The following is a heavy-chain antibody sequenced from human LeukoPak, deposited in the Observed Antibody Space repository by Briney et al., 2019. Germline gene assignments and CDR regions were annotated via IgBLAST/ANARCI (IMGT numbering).Heavy chain of an antibody. V-gene: IGHV4-31*03. CDR2: IDYSGST. Sequence: PSQTLSLTSTLPGGSISSGGYYSSSIRQLPGNGLEWIGYIDYSGSTYYNPSLKSRVTMSVDTSKNQFSLKLSSLTPAHTPVYYRARDGDSSGSDKHYWGQGTLVTVSS. CDR3: ARDGDSSGSDKHY. D-gene: IGHD3-10*01. CDR1: GGSISSGGYY. J-gene: IGHJ4*02.